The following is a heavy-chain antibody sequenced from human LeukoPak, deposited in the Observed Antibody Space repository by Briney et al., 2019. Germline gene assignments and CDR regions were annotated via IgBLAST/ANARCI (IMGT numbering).Heavy chain of an antibody. D-gene: IGHD1-1*01. CDR1: GXTFSNYG. CDR2: IWYDGSNK. Sequence: GGSLRLSCAASGXTFSNYGLHWVRQAPGKGLEWVAVIWYDGSNKYYADSVKGRFTISRDNSKNTLYLQMSSLRAEDTAVYYCATTDFDYWGQGTLVTVSS. J-gene: IGHJ4*02. V-gene: IGHV3-33*01. CDR3: ATTDFDY.